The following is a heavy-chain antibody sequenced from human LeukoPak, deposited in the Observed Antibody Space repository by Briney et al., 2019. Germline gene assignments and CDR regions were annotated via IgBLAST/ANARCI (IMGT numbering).Heavy chain of an antibody. CDR2: ISGSGGST. CDR3: ARTYGSGSYYNSYFDY. CDR1: GFTFSSYA. Sequence: PGGSLRLSCAASGFTFSSYAMSWVRQAPGKGLEWVSAISGSGGSTYYADSVKGRFTISRDNSKNTLYLQMSSLRAEDTAVYYCARTYGSGSYYNSYFDYWGQGTLVTVSS. D-gene: IGHD3-10*01. J-gene: IGHJ4*02. V-gene: IGHV3-23*01.